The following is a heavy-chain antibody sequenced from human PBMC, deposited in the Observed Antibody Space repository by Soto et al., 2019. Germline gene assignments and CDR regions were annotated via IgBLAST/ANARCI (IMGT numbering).Heavy chain of an antibody. CDR2: IYYSGST. CDR3: ASNIAARLYANVFDP. J-gene: IGHJ5*02. Sequence: QVQLQESGPGLVKPSQTXSLTCTVSGGSISSXXXXXXXXXXXXXKGLEWFGYIYYSGSTYYNPSLKSRVTISVDTSKNQFSLKLSSVTAADTAVYYCASNIAARLYANVFDPWGQGTLVTVSS. CDR1: GGSISSXXXX. D-gene: IGHD6-6*01. V-gene: IGHV4-31*03.